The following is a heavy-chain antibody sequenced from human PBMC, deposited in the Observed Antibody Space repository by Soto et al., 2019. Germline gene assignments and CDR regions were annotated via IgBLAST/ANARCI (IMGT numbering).Heavy chain of an antibody. V-gene: IGHV1-46*01. J-gene: IGHJ4*02. CDR1: GYTFTSYY. CDR3: ARDLPLDDGGGYFDY. D-gene: IGHD1-1*01. CDR2: INPSGGST. Sequence: QVQLVQSGAEVKKPGASVKVSCKASGYTFTSYYMHWVRQAPGQGLEWMGIINPSGGSTSYAQKFQGRVTMTRDTSTSTVYMELSSLRSEDTAVYYCARDLPLDDGGGYFDYWGQGTLVTVSS.